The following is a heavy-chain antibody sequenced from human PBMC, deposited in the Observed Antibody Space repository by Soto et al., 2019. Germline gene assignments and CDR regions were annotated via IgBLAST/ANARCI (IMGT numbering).Heavy chain of an antibody. J-gene: IGHJ3*02. CDR3: ARGLHSLWDAFDI. CDR2: IYYSGST. CDR1: GGSISSSSYY. Sequence: PSETLSLTCTVSGGSISSSSYYWGWIRQPPGKGLEWIGSIYYSGSTYYNPSLKSRVTISVDTSKNQFSLKLSSVTAADTAVYYCARGLHSLWDAFDIWGQGTMVTVSS. V-gene: IGHV4-39*01. D-gene: IGHD4-4*01.